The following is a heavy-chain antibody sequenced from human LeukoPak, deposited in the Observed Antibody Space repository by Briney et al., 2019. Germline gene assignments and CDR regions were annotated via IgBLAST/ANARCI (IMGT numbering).Heavy chain of an antibody. CDR1: GFTVSSNY. V-gene: IGHV3-53*01. Sequence: PGGSLRLSCAASGFTVSSNYMSWVRQAPGKGLEWVSVIYSGGSTYYADSVKGRFTISRDNSKNTLYLQMNSLRAEDTAVYYCARLSSGWSRVMGDYWGQGTLVTVSS. D-gene: IGHD6-19*01. CDR3: ARLSSGWSRVMGDY. J-gene: IGHJ4*02. CDR2: IYSGGST.